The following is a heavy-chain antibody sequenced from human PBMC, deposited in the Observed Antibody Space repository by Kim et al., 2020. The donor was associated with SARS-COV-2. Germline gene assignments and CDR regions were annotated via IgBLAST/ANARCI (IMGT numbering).Heavy chain of an antibody. Sequence: SQKFQGRVTITRDTSASTAYMELSSLRSEDTAVYYCARGSAGSFLDWFDPWGQGTLVTVSS. V-gene: IGHV1-3*01. J-gene: IGHJ5*02. CDR3: ARGSAGSFLDWFDP. D-gene: IGHD6-13*01.